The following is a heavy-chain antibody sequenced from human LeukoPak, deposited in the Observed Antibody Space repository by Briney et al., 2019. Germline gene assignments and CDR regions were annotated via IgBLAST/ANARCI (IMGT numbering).Heavy chain of an antibody. V-gene: IGHV3-23*01. D-gene: IGHD5-24*01. CDR2: ISGSGGST. J-gene: IGHJ4*02. CDR3: AILRDGCPYYFDY. Sequence: GGSLRLSCAASGFTFSSYAMSWVRQAPGKGLEWVSAISGSGGSTYYADSVKGRFTISRDNSKNTLYLQMNSLRAEDTAVYYCAILRDGCPYYFDYWGQGTLVTVSS. CDR1: GFTFSSYA.